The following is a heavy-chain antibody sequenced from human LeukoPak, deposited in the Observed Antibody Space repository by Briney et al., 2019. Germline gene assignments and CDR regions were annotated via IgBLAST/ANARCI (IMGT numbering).Heavy chain of an antibody. J-gene: IGHJ6*03. Sequence: SETLSLTCAVSGYSISSGYYWGWIRQPPGKGLEWIGSISHSGSTYYNPSLKSRVAISVDTPKNQSSLNLRYVTAADTAVYYCARQSGSYSTWYCMDVWGKGTTVTVSS. CDR2: ISHSGST. CDR3: ARQSGSYSTWYCMDV. V-gene: IGHV4-38-2*01. CDR1: GYSISSGYY. D-gene: IGHD1-26*01.